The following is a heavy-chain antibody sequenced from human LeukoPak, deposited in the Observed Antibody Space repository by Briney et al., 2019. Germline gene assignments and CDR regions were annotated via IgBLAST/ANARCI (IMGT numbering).Heavy chain of an antibody. J-gene: IGHJ3*02. V-gene: IGHV3-11*01. Sequence: GGSLRLSCVVSGLSFSDSYMTWIRQTPGMGLESLAYISGMGHDIYYADSVKGRFTISRDNSKNTLYLQMNSLRAEDTAVYYCAKEHGGSSWYEDAFDIWGQGTMVTVSS. CDR3: AKEHGGSSWYEDAFDI. CDR2: ISGMGHDI. D-gene: IGHD6-13*01. CDR1: GLSFSDSY.